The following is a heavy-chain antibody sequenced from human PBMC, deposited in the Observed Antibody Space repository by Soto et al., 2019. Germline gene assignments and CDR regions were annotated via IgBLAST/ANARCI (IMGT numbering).Heavy chain of an antibody. D-gene: IGHD2-8*01. J-gene: IGHJ6*02. CDR3: TRSRRSILMVYGFGGMDV. CDR1: GFTVGSHA. Sequence: GGSLRVSCAASGFTVGSHAMSWVRQAPGKGLEWVSSISGSGDGTYYGDSVKGRFTISRDSSSSTLYLQMDNLRGEDTAVYFCTRSRRSILMVYGFGGMDVWGQGTTVTVSS. CDR2: ISGSGDGT. V-gene: IGHV3-23*01.